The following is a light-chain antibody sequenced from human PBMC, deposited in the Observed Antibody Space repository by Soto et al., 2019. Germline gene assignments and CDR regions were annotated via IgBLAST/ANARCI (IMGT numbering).Light chain of an antibody. V-gene: IGKV1-5*01. CDR2: DDS. J-gene: IGKJ1*01. Sequence: DMQMGQGPSTRSAAGGGVVTGTCRASQSGSNLLAWYRQKPGKAPDLLIYDDSKLQSGVPPSFTGSESGTALPPTIASLPPDDLAPYHPQQHHTYSTFRPGTQVDI. CDR3: QQHHTYST. CDR1: QSGSNL.